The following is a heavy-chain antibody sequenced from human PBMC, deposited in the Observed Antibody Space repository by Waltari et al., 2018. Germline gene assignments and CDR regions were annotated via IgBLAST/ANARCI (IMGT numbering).Heavy chain of an antibody. CDR3: AKDLVVVAAIYYYGMDV. J-gene: IGHJ6*02. V-gene: IGHV3-30*02. Sequence: QVQLVESGGGVVQPGGSLRLSCAASGFTFSSYGMHWVRQAPGTGLEWVAFIRYDGSNKYYADSVKGRFTISRDNSKNTLYLQMNSLRAEDTAVYYCAKDLVVVAAIYYYGMDVWGQGTTVTVSS. D-gene: IGHD2-15*01. CDR1: GFTFSSYG. CDR2: IRYDGSNK.